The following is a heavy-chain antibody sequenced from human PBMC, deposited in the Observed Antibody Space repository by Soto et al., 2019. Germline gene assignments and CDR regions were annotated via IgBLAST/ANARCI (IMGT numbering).Heavy chain of an antibody. CDR1: GFTFSTYA. CDR2: ISYDGSNK. D-gene: IGHD6-19*01. Sequence: QVQLVESGGGVVQPGGSERPSWAPPGFTFSTYAMHWVRQVPGKGLEWVVVISYDGSNKYYPDSVKGRFTISRDNSKNTLYLQMNSLRAEDTAVYYCARGGSSGWYGDAFDIWGQGTMVTVSS. J-gene: IGHJ3*02. CDR3: ARGGSSGWYGDAFDI. V-gene: IGHV3-30-3*01.